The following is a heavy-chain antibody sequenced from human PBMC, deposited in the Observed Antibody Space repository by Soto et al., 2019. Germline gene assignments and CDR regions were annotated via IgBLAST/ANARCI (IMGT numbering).Heavy chain of an antibody. CDR1: GFTFSDYY. D-gene: IGHD1-26*01. J-gene: IGHJ6*02. CDR3: ARDPGATDYYYYGMDV. Sequence: PGGSLRLSCAASGFTFSDYYMSWIRQAPGKGLEWVSYISSSSSYTNYADSVKGRFTISRDNAKNSLYLQMNSLRAEDTAVYYCARDPGATDYYYYGMDVWGQGTTVTVSS. V-gene: IGHV3-11*06. CDR2: ISSSSSYT.